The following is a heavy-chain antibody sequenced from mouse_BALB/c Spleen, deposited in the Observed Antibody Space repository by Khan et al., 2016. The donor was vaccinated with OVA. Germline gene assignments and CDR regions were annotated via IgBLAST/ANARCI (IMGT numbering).Heavy chain of an antibody. D-gene: IGHD2-10*01. CDR1: GFSLTGYG. Sequence: QVQLQQSGPGLVAPSQSLSITCTVSGFSLTGYGVNWVRQPPGKGLEWLGMIWGDGSTDYNSALKSRLNLSKDNSKSHVFLKMNSLQTDDTARYYCARAYYGNYREAMDYWGQGTSVTVS. J-gene: IGHJ4*01. CDR3: ARAYYGNYREAMDY. CDR2: IWGDGST. V-gene: IGHV2-6-7*01.